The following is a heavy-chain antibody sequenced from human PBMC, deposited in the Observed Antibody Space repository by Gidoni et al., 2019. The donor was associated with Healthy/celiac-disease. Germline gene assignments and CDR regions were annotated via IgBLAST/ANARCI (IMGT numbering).Heavy chain of an antibody. J-gene: IGHJ4*02. V-gene: IGHV4-59*01. CDR2: IYYSGST. CDR3: ARHRIAVAGSFDY. D-gene: IGHD6-19*01. Sequence: QVQLQESGPGLVKPSETLSLTCTVSGGSISSYYWSWIRQPPGKGLEWIGYIYYSGSTNYNPSLKSRVTISVDTSKNQFSLKLSSVTAADTAVYYCARHRIAVAGSFDYWGQGTLVTVSS. CDR1: GGSISSYY.